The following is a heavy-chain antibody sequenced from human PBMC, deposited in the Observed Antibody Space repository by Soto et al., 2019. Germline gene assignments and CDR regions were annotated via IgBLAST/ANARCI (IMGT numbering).Heavy chain of an antibody. V-gene: IGHV3-74*01. J-gene: IGHJ5*02. Sequence: EVQLVESGGGLVQPGGSLRLSCAASGFTFSSYWMHWVRQAPGKGLVWVSRINSDGSSTSYADSVKGRFTISRDNSKNTLYLQMNSLRAEDTAVYYCAKDRGGSCCNWFDPWGQGTLVTVSS. CDR2: INSDGSST. D-gene: IGHD2-15*01. CDR3: AKDRGGSCCNWFDP. CDR1: GFTFSSYW.